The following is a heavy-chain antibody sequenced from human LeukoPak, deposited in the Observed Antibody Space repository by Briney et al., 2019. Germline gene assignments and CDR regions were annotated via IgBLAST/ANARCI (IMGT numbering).Heavy chain of an antibody. D-gene: IGHD4-17*01. J-gene: IGHJ4*02. V-gene: IGHV3-9*01. Sequence: GGSLRLSCAAYGFTFDDYAMHWVRQAPGKGMEWVSGISWNSGSIGYADSVKGRFTISRDNAKNSLYLQMNSLRAEDTALYYCAKDISSGRHGGLDYWGQGTLVTVSS. CDR1: GFTFDDYA. CDR3: AKDISSGRHGGLDY. CDR2: ISWNSGSI.